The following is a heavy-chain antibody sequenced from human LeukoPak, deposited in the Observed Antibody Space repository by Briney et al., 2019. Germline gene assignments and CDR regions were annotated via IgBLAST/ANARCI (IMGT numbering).Heavy chain of an antibody. CDR1: GYTFTGYY. V-gene: IGHV1-2*02. D-gene: IGHD5-18*01. J-gene: IGHJ4*02. CDR3: ARVGTVDTAMVTLFGDLYYFDY. CDR2: INPTSGGT. Sequence: ASVKVSCKASGYTFTGYYMHWVRQAPGQGLEWMGWINPTSGGTNYAQKFQGRVTMTRDTSISTAYMELSRLRSDDTAVYYCARVGTVDTAMVTLFGDLYYFDYWGQGTLVTVSS.